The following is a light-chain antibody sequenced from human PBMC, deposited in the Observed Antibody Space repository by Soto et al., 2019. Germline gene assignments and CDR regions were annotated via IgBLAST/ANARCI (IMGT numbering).Light chain of an antibody. CDR1: SSDVGSYNL. J-gene: IGLJ1*01. CDR3: CSYAGGGSYV. V-gene: IGLV2-23*01. Sequence: QSVLTQPASVSGSPGQSITISCTGSSSDVGSYNLVSWYQQHPGKAPKLMIYKGSKRPSGVSNRFSGSKSGNTASLTISGLQAEDEADYYCCSYAGGGSYVFGPGTKVTVL. CDR2: KGS.